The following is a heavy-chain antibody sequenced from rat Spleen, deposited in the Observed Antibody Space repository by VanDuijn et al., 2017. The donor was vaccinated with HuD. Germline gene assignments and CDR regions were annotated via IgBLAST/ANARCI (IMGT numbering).Heavy chain of an antibody. CDR3: TTGPTEAFAY. Sequence: EVQLVESGGGLVQPGRSLKLSCAASGFSFSNYYMAWVRQAPTEGLEWVAAISTGGGSTHYRDSVKGRFTISRDNAKSTLYLQMDSLRSEDTATYYCTTGPTEAFAYWGQGTLVTVSS. CDR1: GFSFSNYY. V-gene: IGHV5-27*01. CDR2: ISTGGGST. J-gene: IGHJ3*01. D-gene: IGHD1-11*01.